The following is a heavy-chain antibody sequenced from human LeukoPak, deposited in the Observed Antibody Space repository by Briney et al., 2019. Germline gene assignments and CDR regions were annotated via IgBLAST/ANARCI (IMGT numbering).Heavy chain of an antibody. CDR2: ISSSSSYI. Sequence: PGGSLRLSCAASGFTFSSYSMNWVRQAPGKGLEWVSSISSSSSYIYYADSVKGRFTISRDNAKNSLYLQMNSLRAEDTAVYYCARGPPRFGKGLKTREGYYFDYWGQGTLVTVSS. D-gene: IGHD2-21*01. CDR1: GFTFSSYS. J-gene: IGHJ4*02. CDR3: ARGPPRFGKGLKTREGYYFDY. V-gene: IGHV3-21*01.